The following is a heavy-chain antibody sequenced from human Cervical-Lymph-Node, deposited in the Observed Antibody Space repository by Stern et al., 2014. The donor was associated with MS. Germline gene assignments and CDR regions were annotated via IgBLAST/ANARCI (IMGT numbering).Heavy chain of an antibody. D-gene: IGHD4/OR15-4a*01. J-gene: IGHJ4*02. Sequence: VQLVESGSELKKPGASVKVSCKASGYTFTFYGINWVRQAPGQCLEYMGWINTNSGNPTYAQAFTGRFVFSLDTSVSTAYLQISGLKAEDTAVYYCARDKMLTTFDSWGQGTLVTVSS. V-gene: IGHV7-4-1*02. CDR3: ARDKMLTTFDS. CDR2: INTNSGNP. CDR1: GYTFTFYG.